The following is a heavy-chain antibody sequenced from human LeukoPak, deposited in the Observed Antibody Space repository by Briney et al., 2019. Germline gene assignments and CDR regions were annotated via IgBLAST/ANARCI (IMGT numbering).Heavy chain of an antibody. J-gene: IGHJ4*02. Sequence: GGSLRLSCAASGFTFSNYGMHWVRQAPGKGLEWVAVISYDGSNKYYADSVKGRFTISRDNSKNTLYLQMNSLRAEDTAMYYCARDWAHELAPVGYFDYWGQGTLVTVSS. V-gene: IGHV3-30*03. CDR3: ARDWAHELAPVGYFDY. D-gene: IGHD4-23*01. CDR1: GFTFSNYG. CDR2: ISYDGSNK.